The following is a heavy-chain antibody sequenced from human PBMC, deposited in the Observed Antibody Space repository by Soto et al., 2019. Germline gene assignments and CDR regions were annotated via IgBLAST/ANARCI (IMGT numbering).Heavy chain of an antibody. J-gene: IGHJ3*02. D-gene: IGHD4-17*01. CDR2: IGTAGDT. CDR3: ARARGIYGDYDPGAFDI. Sequence: EVQLVESGGGLVQPGGSLRLSCAASGFTFSSYDMHWVRQATGKGLEWVSAIGTAGDTYYPGSVKGRFTISRENAKNSLSLQMNSLRAGDTAVYYCARARGIYGDYDPGAFDIWGQGTMVTVSS. V-gene: IGHV3-13*01. CDR1: GFTFSSYD.